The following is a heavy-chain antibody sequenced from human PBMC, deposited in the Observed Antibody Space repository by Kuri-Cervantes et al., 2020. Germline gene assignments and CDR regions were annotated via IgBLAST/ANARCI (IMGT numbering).Heavy chain of an antibody. CDR2: IKSKTGGGTT. D-gene: IGHD3-16*01. J-gene: IGHJ4*02. Sequence: GGSLRLSCAASGFTFSNAWMSWVRQAPGKGLEWVGRIKSKTGGGTTDYAAPVKGRFTISRDDSKNTLYLQMNSLKTEDTAVYYCTTVLRWGQGTLVTVSS. CDR3: TTVLR. CDR1: GFTFSNAW. V-gene: IGHV3-15*01.